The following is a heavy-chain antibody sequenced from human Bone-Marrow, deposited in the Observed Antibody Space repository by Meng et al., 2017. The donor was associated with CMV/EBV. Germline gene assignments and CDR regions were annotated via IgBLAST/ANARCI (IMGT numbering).Heavy chain of an antibody. CDR1: GGSFSGYY. V-gene: IGHV4-34*01. Sequence: SETLSLTCAVYGGSFSGYYWSWIRQPPGKGLEWIGEINHSGSTNYNPSLKIRVTISVDTSKNQFSLKLSSVTAADTAVYYCARGYSYGYTGIDYWGQGTLVTVSS. CDR2: INHSGST. CDR3: ARGYSYGYTGIDY. J-gene: IGHJ4*02. D-gene: IGHD5-18*01.